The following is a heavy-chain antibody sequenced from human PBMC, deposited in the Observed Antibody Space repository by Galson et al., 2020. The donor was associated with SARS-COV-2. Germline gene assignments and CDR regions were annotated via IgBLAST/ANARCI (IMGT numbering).Heavy chain of an antibody. CDR2: IYFDGST. V-gene: IGHV4-59*08. D-gene: IGHD1-26*01. J-gene: IGHJ4*02. Sequence: SETLSLTCNVSGGSINYYYWGWIRQPPGMGLEWIGYIYFDGSTNYNPSLKSRVTISVDRSNNQFSLRLNSVTAADTALYYCARRARGGRYLDFWGQGTLVTVSS. CDR1: GGSINYYY. CDR3: ARRARGGRYLDF.